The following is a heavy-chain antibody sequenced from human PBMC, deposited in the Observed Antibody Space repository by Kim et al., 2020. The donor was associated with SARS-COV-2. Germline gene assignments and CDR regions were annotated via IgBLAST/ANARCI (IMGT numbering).Heavy chain of an antibody. J-gene: IGHJ5*02. CDR3: ARSNYDILTGHNWFDP. Sequence: SLKSRVTISVDTSENQFSLRLTSVTAADTAIYYCARSNYDILTGHNWFDPWGHGTLVVVSS. D-gene: IGHD3-9*01. V-gene: IGHV4-39*01.